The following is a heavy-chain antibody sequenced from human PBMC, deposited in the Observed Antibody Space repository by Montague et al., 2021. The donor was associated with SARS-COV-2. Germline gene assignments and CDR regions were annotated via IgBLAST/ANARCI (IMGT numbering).Heavy chain of an antibody. V-gene: IGHV4-39*01. CDR2: IYYSGST. CDR1: GGSISSSSYY. J-gene: IGHJ4*02. D-gene: IGHD2-2*01. CDR3: ARHPLGCCSSTSCYVG. Sequence: SETLSLTCTVSGGSISSSSYYWGWIRQPQGKGLEWIGSIYYSGSTYHSPSLKSRVTISVDTSKNQFSLKLSSATAADTAVYYCARHPLGCCSSTSCYVGWGQGTLVTVSS.